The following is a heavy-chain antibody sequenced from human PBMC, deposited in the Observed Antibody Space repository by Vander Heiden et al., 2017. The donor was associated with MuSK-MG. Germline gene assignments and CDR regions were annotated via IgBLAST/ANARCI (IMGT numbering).Heavy chain of an antibody. D-gene: IGHD4-17*01. V-gene: IGHV5-51*03. CDR2: IYPGDSDT. Sequence: EVQLVQSGAEVKKPGESLKISCKGSGYSFTSYRNGWVRQMPGKGLEWMGIIYPGDSDTRYSPSFQGQVTISADKSISTAYLQWSSLKASDTAMYYCATSLTTVITMFDYWGQGTLVTVSS. CDR1: GYSFTSYR. CDR3: ATSLTTVITMFDY. J-gene: IGHJ4*02.